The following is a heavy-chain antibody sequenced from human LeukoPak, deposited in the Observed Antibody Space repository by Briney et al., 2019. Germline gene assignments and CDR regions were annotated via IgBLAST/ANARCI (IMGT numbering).Heavy chain of an antibody. J-gene: IGHJ4*02. D-gene: IGHD1-26*01. Sequence: GGSLRLSCAASGFTFSNYGMHWVRQAPGKGLEWVAVIWYDGSNKYYADSVKGRFTISRDDSKNTLYLQMNSLRAEDTAVYYCAKDRGSGSYASDYWGLGTLVTVSS. V-gene: IGHV3-33*06. CDR1: GFTFSNYG. CDR2: IWYDGSNK. CDR3: AKDRGSGSYASDY.